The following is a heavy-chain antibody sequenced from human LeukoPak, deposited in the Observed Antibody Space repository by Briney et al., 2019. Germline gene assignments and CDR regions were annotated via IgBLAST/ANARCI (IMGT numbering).Heavy chain of an antibody. CDR2: INHSGST. V-gene: IGHV4-34*01. D-gene: IGHD1-26*01. CDR3: ARVPDGHSGSFDY. Sequence: SETLSLTCAVYGGSFSGYYWSWIRQPPGKGLEWIGEINHSGSTNYNSSLKSRVTISVDTSKNQFSLKLSSVTAADTAVYYCARVPDGHSGSFDYWGQGTLVTVSS. CDR1: GGSFSGYY. J-gene: IGHJ4*02.